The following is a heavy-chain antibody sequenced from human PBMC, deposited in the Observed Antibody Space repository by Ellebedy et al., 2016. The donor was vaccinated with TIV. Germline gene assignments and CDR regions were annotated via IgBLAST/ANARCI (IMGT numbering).Heavy chain of an antibody. CDR1: GFTFSSYS. J-gene: IGHJ4*02. V-gene: IGHV3-21*01. CDR2: ISSSSSYI. Sequence: GESLKISCAASGFTFSSYSMNSVRQAPGKGLEWVSSISSSSSYIYYADSVTGQFTISRDNAKTSLYLQMNSLRAEDTAVYYCARQSQKIATIPGDLGYWGQGTLVTVSS. D-gene: IGHD5-24*01. CDR3: ARQSQKIATIPGDLGY.